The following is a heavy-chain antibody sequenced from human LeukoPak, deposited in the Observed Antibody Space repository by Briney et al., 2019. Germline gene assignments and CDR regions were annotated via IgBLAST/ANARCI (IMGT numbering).Heavy chain of an antibody. V-gene: IGHV4-34*01. CDR1: GGSFSGYY. Sequence: SETLSLTCAVYGGSFSGYYWTWIRQPPGKGLEWIGEINHSGGTNYNPSLKSRVTISVDTSKNQFSLKLSSVTAPGKAVYYCARTHPLLHFWRQGPLVTVLS. D-gene: IGHD2-21*02. CDR2: INHSGGT. J-gene: IGHJ4*02. CDR3: ARTHPLLHF.